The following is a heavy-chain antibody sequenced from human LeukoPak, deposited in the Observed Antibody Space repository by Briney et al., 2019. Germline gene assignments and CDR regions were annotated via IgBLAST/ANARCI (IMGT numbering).Heavy chain of an antibody. CDR3: AKDILGWSFDY. CDR2: IGSDVRT. J-gene: IGHJ4*02. Sequence: GGSLRLSCEASGFSFTNNAMSWVRQAPGKGLEWVSGIGSDVRTHYADSVKGRFTISRDNSKNTMYLQMNSLRAEDTAVYSCAKDILGWSFDYWGLGTLVTVSS. D-gene: IGHD4-23*01. V-gene: IGHV3-23*01. CDR1: GFSFTNNA.